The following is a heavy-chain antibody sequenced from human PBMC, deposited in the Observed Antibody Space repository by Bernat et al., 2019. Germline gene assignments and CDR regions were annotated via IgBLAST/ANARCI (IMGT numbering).Heavy chain of an antibody. CDR2: IIPIFGTA. J-gene: IGHJ4*02. Sequence: QVQLVQSGAEVKKPGSSVKVSCKASGGTFSSYAISWVRQAPGQGLEWMGGIIPIFGTANYAQKFQGRVTITADESTSTAYRELSSLRSEDTAVYYCARPSREQQLVHYPQYYFDYWGQGTLVTVSS. D-gene: IGHD6-13*01. CDR1: GGTFSSYA. CDR3: ARPSREQQLVHYPQYYFDY. V-gene: IGHV1-69*01.